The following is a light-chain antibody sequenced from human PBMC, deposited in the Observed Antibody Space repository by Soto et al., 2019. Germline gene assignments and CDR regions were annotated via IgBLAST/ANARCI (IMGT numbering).Light chain of an antibody. CDR1: ESVTSTY. CDR3: QQCDSSHLWT. Sequence: ENVLTQSPGTLSLSPGERATLSCRATESVTSTYISWYQKKPGQTPRLLIFGTSIRAAGIPDRFSGSGSGTDFTLTISRLEPEDFAVYYCQQCDSSHLWTFGQGTKLEIK. J-gene: IGKJ2*02. CDR2: GTS. V-gene: IGKV3-20*01.